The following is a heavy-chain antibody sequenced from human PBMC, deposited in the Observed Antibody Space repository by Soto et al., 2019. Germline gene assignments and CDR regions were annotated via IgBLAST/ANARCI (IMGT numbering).Heavy chain of an antibody. Sequence: SETLSLTCTVSGGSISSYYWSWVRQPPGKGLEWIGYIYYSGSTNYSPSLRSRVTISVDTSKNQFSLKLSSVTAADTAVYYCARTFYYENSGYYDFDFWGQGTLVTVSS. CDR2: IYYSGST. CDR1: GGSISSYY. CDR3: ARTFYYENSGYYDFDF. V-gene: IGHV4-59*08. J-gene: IGHJ4*02. D-gene: IGHD3-22*01.